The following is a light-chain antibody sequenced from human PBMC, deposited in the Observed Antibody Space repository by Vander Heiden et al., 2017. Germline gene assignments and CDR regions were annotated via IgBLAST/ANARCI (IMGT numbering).Light chain of an antibody. CDR1: NSGAKY. CDR2: QDS. V-gene: IGLV3-1*01. CDR3: QAWDSSTHVV. Sequence: SYELTQPPSVSVSPGQTASIPCPGDNSGAKYACWYQQKPGQSPVLVIYQDSRRPSGIPERFSGSNSGNTATLTISGTQAMDEADYYCQAWDSSTHVVFGGGTKLTVL. J-gene: IGLJ2*01.